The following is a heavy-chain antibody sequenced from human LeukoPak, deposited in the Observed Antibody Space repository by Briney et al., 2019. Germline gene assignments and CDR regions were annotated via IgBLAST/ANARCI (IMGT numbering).Heavy chain of an antibody. V-gene: IGHV3-7*05. CDR3: ARDNRDIAVVPAAMGDYYYYGMDV. D-gene: IGHD2-2*01. CDR1: RFTFSNYW. Sequence: GGPLRLSCAASRFTFSNYWMSWARQAPGKGLEWVASIKQDESDKYYVGSVKGRFTISRDNAKKSLCLQMNSLRAEDTAVYYCARDNRDIAVVPAAMGDYYYYGMDVWGQGTTVTVSS. CDR2: IKQDESDK. J-gene: IGHJ6*02.